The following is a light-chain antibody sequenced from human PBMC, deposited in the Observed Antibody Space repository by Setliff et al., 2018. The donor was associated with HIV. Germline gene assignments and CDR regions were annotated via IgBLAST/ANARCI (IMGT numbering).Light chain of an antibody. J-gene: IGLJ1*01. CDR3: CSYAGSYTFPYV. Sequence: QSALTQPRSVSGPPGQSVTISCTGTTSDVGSYNYVSWYQQHPGKAPKLMIYDVTKRPSGVPDRFSGSKSGNTASLTISGLQAEDEADYCCCSYAGSYTFPYVFGTGTKVTVL. V-gene: IGLV2-11*01. CDR1: TSDVGSYNY. CDR2: DVT.